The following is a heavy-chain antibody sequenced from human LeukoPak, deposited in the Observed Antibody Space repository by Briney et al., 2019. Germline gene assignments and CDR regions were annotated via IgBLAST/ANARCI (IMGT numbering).Heavy chain of an antibody. CDR1: GFTFSSYG. CDR2: IRSKANSYAT. CDR3: TRHLGASLFDY. D-gene: IGHD1-26*01. J-gene: IGHJ4*02. Sequence: PGGSLRLSCAASGFTFSSYGMHWVRQASGKGLEWVGRIRSKANSYATAYAASVKGRFTISRDDSKNTAYLQMNSLKTEDTAVYYCTRHLGASLFDYWGQGTLVTVSS. V-gene: IGHV3-73*01.